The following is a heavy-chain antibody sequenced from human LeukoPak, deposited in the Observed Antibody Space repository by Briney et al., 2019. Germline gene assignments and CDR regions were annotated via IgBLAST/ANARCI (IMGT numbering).Heavy chain of an antibody. V-gene: IGHV4-61*02. Sequence: SETLSLTCTVSGDSISRGSKYWSWIRQPAGKGLEWIGRIYTSGSTNYNPSLKSRVTISVDTSKNQFSLKLSSVTAADTAVYYCARETYYYGSGFSGFDPWGQGTLVTVSS. J-gene: IGHJ5*02. CDR2: IYTSGST. CDR3: ARETYYYGSGFSGFDP. CDR1: GDSISRGSKY. D-gene: IGHD3-10*01.